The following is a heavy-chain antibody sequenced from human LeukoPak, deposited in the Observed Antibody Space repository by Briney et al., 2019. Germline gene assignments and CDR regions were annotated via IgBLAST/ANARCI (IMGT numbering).Heavy chain of an antibody. Sequence: GGSLKLSCAASGFTFSSYAMSWVRQAPGKGLEWVSAFSGSGGSTYYADSVKGRFTISRDNSKNTLYLQMNSLRAEDTAVYYCARSGYNRFDYWGQGTLVTVSS. D-gene: IGHD5-24*01. J-gene: IGHJ4*02. CDR1: GFTFSSYA. V-gene: IGHV3-23*01. CDR2: FSGSGGST. CDR3: ARSGYNRFDY.